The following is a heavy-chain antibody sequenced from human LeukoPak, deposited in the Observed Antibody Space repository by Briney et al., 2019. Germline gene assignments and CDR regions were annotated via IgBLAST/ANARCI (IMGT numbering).Heavy chain of an antibody. Sequence: VKXSCKASGGSFTSYASSWMGQAPGQGGEGVGGIMPIFDRRTYPPRFQGSLTITPYKPTSTAYMELSGLPSEDTAVYYCARRQNMVRGMKTDYWGQGTLVTVSS. V-gene: IGHV1-69*06. J-gene: IGHJ4*02. CDR3: ARRQNMVRGMKTDY. D-gene: IGHD3-10*01. CDR1: GGSFTSYA. CDR2: IMPIFDRR.